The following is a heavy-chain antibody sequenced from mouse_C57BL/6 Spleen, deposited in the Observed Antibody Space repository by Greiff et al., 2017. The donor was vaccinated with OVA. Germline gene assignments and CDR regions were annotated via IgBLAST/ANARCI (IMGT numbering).Heavy chain of an antibody. J-gene: IGHJ3*01. CDR2: INPSTGGT. CDR1: GYSFTGYY. V-gene: IGHV1-42*01. CDR3: ARDYSNYRWAY. Sequence: EVQLQQSGPELVKPGASVKISCKASGYSFTGYYMNWVKQSPDKSLEWIGEINPSTGGTTYNQKFKAKATLTVDKSSSTAYMQLKSLTDEDSAVYYCARDYSNYRWAYWGQGTLVTVSA. D-gene: IGHD2-12*01.